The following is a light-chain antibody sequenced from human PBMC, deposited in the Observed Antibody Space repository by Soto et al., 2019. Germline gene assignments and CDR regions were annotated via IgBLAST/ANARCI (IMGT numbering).Light chain of an antibody. V-gene: IGKV1-5*03. CDR1: QSINNW. CDR3: QHYNSYSEFS. J-gene: IGKJ3*01. CDR2: KAS. Sequence: DIHMTQSPSTLSASVGYSFSIKYRSSQSINNWLAWYQQKPGKAPKLLIYKASTLENGVPSRFSGSGSGTEFTLTIGCLQPDDFATYYCQHYNSYSEFSFGPGTKVDIK.